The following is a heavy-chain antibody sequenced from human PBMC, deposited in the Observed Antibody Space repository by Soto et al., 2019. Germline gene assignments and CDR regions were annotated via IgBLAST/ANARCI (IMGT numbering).Heavy chain of an antibody. CDR1: GFSLTTGKMG. CDR2: IFSDNER. CDR3: ARMNVDSYQFYYAMDV. Sequence: XAATLVNPTESLTLTCTVSGFSLTTGKMGVSWIRQPPGKALECLAHIFSDNERSYSTSLQGRLTISKDTSGSQVVLSMTNVDPVDTATYYCARMNVDSYQFYYAMDVWGQGTTVTASS. D-gene: IGHD4-17*01. V-gene: IGHV2-26*01. J-gene: IGHJ6*02.